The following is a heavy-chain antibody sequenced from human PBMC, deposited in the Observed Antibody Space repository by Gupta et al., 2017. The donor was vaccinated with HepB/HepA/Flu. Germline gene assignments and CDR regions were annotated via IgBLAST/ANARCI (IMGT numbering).Heavy chain of an antibody. CDR1: GGTFRTNT. V-gene: IGHV1-69*01. D-gene: IGHD5-24*01. J-gene: IGHJ3*02. CDR3: ARDAIQLGIDGFDI. CDR2: IIPIFGTE. Sequence: QVQLVQSGAEVKKPGSSVTVTCKASGGTFRTNTISWVRQAPGQGLEWVGGIIPIFGTESYAQKFQDRVTIIADESRTTAYMELRRLTSEDTAMYYCARDAIQLGIDGFDIWGQGTMVTVSS.